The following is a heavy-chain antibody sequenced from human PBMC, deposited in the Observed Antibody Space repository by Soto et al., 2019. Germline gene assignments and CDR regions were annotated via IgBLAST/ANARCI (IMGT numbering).Heavy chain of an antibody. J-gene: IGHJ6*02. D-gene: IGHD6-13*01. CDR1: GYSFTSYW. V-gene: IGHV5-51*01. CDR2: IYPGDSDT. Sequence: PGESLKISCKGSGYSFTSYWIGWVRQMPGKGLEWMGIIYPGDSDTRYSPSFQGQVTISADKSISTAYLQWSSLKASDTAMYYCARHSYSSRRYYYYGMAVWGQGTTVTVSS. CDR3: ARHSYSSRRYYYYGMAV.